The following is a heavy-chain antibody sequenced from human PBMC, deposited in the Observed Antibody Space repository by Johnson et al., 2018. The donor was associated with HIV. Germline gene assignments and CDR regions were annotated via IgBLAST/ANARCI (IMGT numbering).Heavy chain of an antibody. CDR2: VSSDGSNK. J-gene: IGHJ3*02. V-gene: IGHV3-30*03. Sequence: QVQLVESGGGVVRPGRSLRLSCEASGFSFSNYAMDWVRQAPGKGLEWVAFVSSDGSNKNYADSVKGRFTISRDNSKNTLYLQMNSLRAEDTAVYYCASIAARRVSAFDIWGQGTMVTVSS. D-gene: IGHD6-6*01. CDR3: ASIAARRVSAFDI. CDR1: GFSFSNYA.